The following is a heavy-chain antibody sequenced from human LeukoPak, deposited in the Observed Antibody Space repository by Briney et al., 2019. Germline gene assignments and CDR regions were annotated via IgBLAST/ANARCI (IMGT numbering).Heavy chain of an antibody. CDR2: IYYSGST. J-gene: IGHJ4*02. CDR3: ARGPRWLQDYFNY. D-gene: IGHD5-24*01. CDR1: GGSISSSTYY. Sequence: SETLSLTCTVSGGSISSSTYYWGWIRQPPGKGLEWIGSIYYSGSTYYNPSLKSRVTISVDTSKNQFSLKLSSVTAADTAVYYCARGPRWLQDYFNYWGQGNLVTVSS. V-gene: IGHV4-39*07.